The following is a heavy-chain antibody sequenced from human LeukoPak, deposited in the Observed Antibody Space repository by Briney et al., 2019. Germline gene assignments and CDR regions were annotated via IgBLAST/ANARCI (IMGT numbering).Heavy chain of an antibody. CDR1: GGSINSGY. Sequence: SETLSLTCSVSGGSINSGYWGWIRQPPGKGLEWIGSIYNSGSTYYNPSLKSRVTISVDTSKNQFSLRLSSVTAADTAVYYCARHRDDYDDYVWNYWGQGTLVTVSS. CDR3: ARHRDDYDDYVWNY. V-gene: IGHV4-39*01. CDR2: IYNSGST. D-gene: IGHD4-17*01. J-gene: IGHJ4*02.